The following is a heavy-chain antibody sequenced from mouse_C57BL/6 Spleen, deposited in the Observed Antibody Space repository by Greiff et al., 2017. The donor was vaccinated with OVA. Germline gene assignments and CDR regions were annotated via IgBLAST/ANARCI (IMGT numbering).Heavy chain of an antibody. CDR2: IDPSDSYT. Sequence: QVQLQQPGAELVKPGASVKLSCKASGYTFTSYWMQWVKQRPGQGLEWIGEIDPSDSYTNYNQKFKGKATLTVDTSSSTAYMQLSSLTSEDSAVYYGARPPYYGSSYWYFDVWGTGTTVTVSS. D-gene: IGHD1-1*01. J-gene: IGHJ1*03. CDR3: ARPPYYGSSYWYFDV. CDR1: GYTFTSYW. V-gene: IGHV1-50*01.